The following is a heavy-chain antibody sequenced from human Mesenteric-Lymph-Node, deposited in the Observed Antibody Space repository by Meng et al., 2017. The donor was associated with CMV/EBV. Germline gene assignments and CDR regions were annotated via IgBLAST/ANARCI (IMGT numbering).Heavy chain of an antibody. D-gene: IGHD3-3*01. V-gene: IGHV1-2*02. CDR3: ARSGYFWAFDV. J-gene: IGHJ3*01. CDR2: MNFNSGAT. CDR1: GHTLTGSY. Sequence: ASVKVSCKASGHTLTGSYVHWVRQAPGQGLEWMGWMNFNSGATNYAQMFQGRVSMTRDTSITTVYMELNSLRFDDTAVYYCARSGYFWAFDVWGQGTMVTVSS.